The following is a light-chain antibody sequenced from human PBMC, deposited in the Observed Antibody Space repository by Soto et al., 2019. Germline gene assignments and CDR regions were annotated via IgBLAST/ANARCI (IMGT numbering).Light chain of an antibody. V-gene: IGKV1-5*01. CDR2: DAS. CDR1: QSISSW. J-gene: IGKJ5*01. Sequence: ASTLSAYVGYRVTIPCRASQSISSWLAWYQQKPGKAPKLLIYDASSLESGVPSRFNGSGSGTDFTLTISSLQPEDFATYYCQQSFSILSITFGQGTRLDI. CDR3: QQSFSILSIT.